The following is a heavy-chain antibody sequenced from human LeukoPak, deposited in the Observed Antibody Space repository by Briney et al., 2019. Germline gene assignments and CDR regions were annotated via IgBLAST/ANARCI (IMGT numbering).Heavy chain of an antibody. V-gene: IGHV1-2*02. CDR2: INPNSGGT. CDR3: ARDPKSSSWVYYMDV. Sequence: ASVTVSCTGSGYTFTGYYMHWVRQAPGQGLEGMGWINPNSGGTNYAQKFQGRVTMTRDTSISTAYMELSRLRSDDTAVYYCARDPKSSSWVYYMDVWGKGTTVTVSS. J-gene: IGHJ6*03. CDR1: GYTFTGYY. D-gene: IGHD6-13*01.